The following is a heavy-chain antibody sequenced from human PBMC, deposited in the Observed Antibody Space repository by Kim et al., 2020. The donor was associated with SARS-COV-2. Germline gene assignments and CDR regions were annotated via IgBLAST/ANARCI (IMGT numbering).Heavy chain of an antibody. CDR2: IYYSGST. D-gene: IGHD3-22*01. Sequence: SETLSLTCTVSGGSISSGGYYWSWIRQHPGKGLEWIGYIYYSGSTYYNPSLKSRVTISVDTSKNQFSLKLSSVTAADTAVYYCARVSITMIIVVTAFDIWGQGTIVTVSS. V-gene: IGHV4-31*03. CDR3: ARVSITMIIVVTAFDI. CDR1: GGSISSGGYY. J-gene: IGHJ3*02.